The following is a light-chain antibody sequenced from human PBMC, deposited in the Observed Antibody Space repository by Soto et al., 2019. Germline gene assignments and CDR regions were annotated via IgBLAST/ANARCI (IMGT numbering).Light chain of an antibody. J-gene: IGKJ1*01. V-gene: IGKV3-20*01. CDR2: GTS. Sequence: VLSQSPGRLSWSPGERATLSCRASQSVPSTYFAWYQQKSGQPPRLLISGTSNRATGIPDRFSGSGSGRDFTLTISRLEPEDFAVYFCQQFGNSPWTFGQGTKADIK. CDR1: QSVPSTY. CDR3: QQFGNSPWT.